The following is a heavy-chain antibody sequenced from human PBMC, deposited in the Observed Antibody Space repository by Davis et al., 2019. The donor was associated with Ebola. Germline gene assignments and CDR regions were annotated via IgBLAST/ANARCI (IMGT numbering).Heavy chain of an antibody. V-gene: IGHV1-2*02. D-gene: IGHD1-26*01. Sequence: ASVKVSCKASGYTFTGYYMHWVRQAPGQGLEWMGWINPNSGGTNYAQKLQGRVTMTTDTSRSTAYMELRSLRSDDTAVYYCAREAGATTRKYDSWGQGTLVTVSS. CDR3: AREAGATTRKYDS. CDR1: GYTFTGYY. J-gene: IGHJ5*01. CDR2: INPNSGGT.